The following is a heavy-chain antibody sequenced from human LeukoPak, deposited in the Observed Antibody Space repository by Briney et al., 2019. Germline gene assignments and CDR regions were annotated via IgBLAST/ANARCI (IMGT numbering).Heavy chain of an antibody. Sequence: ASVKVSCKASGYTFTGYYMHWVRQAPGQGLEWMGWINPNSGGTNYAQKFQGRVTMTRDTSNSTAYMELSRLRSDDTAVYYCARANTVTTFYFDSWGQGTLVTVSS. J-gene: IGHJ4*02. CDR2: INPNSGGT. D-gene: IGHD4-17*01. V-gene: IGHV1-2*02. CDR3: ARANTVTTFYFDS. CDR1: GYTFTGYY.